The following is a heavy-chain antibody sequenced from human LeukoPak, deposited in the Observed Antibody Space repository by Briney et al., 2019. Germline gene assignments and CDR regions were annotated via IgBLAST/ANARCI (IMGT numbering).Heavy chain of an antibody. J-gene: IGHJ5*02. CDR1: GYTFTRYD. Sequence: ASVKVSCKASGYTFTRYDINWVRQAPGQGLEWMGWMNPNSGNTGYAQKFQGRVTMTMNTSISTAYMELSSLRSEDTAVYYCARAPGKGANWFDPWGQGNLVTVSS. D-gene: IGHD3-16*01. CDR2: MNPNSGNT. CDR3: ARAPGKGANWFDP. V-gene: IGHV1-8*01.